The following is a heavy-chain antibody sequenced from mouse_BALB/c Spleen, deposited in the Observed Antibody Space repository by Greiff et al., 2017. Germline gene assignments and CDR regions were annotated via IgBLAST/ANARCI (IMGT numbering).Heavy chain of an antibody. CDR3: ARLGLYAMDY. CDR2: INPGSSTI. V-gene: IGHV4-2*02. J-gene: IGHJ4*01. CDR1: GFDFSRYW. Sequence: EVKLLESGGGLVQPGGSLNLSCAASGFDFSRYWMRWARQAPGKGQAWIGEINPGSSTINYTPSLKDKFISSRDNAKNTLYLQMSKVRSEDTALYYCARLGLYAMDYWGQGTSVTVSS.